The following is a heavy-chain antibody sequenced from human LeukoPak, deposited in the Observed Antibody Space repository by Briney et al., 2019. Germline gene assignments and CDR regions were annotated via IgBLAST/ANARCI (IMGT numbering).Heavy chain of an antibody. CDR3: AREGRSGWYYFDY. D-gene: IGHD6-19*01. J-gene: IGHJ4*02. Sequence: GSLRLSCATSGFSFSTYAMSWVRQAPGKGLEWVSAISGNGVSTSYADSVKGRFTISRDNAKNSLYLQMNSLTAEDTAEYYCAREGRSGWYYFDYWGQGTLVTVSS. V-gene: IGHV3-23*01. CDR2: ISGNGVST. CDR1: GFSFSTYA.